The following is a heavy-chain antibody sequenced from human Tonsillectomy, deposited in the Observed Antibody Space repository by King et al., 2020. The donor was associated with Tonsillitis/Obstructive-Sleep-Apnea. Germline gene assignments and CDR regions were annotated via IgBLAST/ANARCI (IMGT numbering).Heavy chain of an antibody. CDR2: ISYNGSNK. CDR1: GNTFNSSG. CDR3: AREHSSLDAFDI. Sequence: VQLVESGGGVVQPGRSLRLSWAASGNTFNSSGMHWVRQAPGKGLEGGADISYNGSNKKYADSVKGRFTISRDNSRNTLYLQMNSLRPEDTAVYYCAREHSSLDAFDIWGQGTMVTVSS. J-gene: IGHJ3*02. V-gene: IGHV3-30*01. D-gene: IGHD6-19*01.